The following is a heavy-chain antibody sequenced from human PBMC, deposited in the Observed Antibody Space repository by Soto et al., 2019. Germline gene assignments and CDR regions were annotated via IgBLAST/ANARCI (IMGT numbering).Heavy chain of an antibody. D-gene: IGHD5-18*01. CDR2: IIPIFGTT. CDR3: ARLHSHGTYGMDV. Sequence: SVKVSCKAPGGSFTYTLSWVRQAPGQGLEWMGGIIPIFGTTNYAQKFQGRVTITADESTKTAYMELGTLRSEDTAVYYCARLHSHGTYGMDVWGQGTTVTVSS. CDR1: GGSFTYT. V-gene: IGHV1-69*13. J-gene: IGHJ6*02.